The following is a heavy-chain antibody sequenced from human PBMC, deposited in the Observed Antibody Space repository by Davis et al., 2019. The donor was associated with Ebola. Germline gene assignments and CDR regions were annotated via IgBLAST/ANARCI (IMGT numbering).Heavy chain of an antibody. Sequence: GESLKISCAASGFVFSDFSMNWVRQAPGKGLEWITYITKGSDAIHYADSVKGRFTVSRENARSSVFLQMRSLRDEDSAVYDCARDRFFAFDFWSQGVHVSVSS. J-gene: IGHJ4*02. CDR1: GFVFSDFS. V-gene: IGHV3-48*02. CDR2: ITKGSDAI. D-gene: IGHD3/OR15-3a*01. CDR3: ARDRFFAFDF.